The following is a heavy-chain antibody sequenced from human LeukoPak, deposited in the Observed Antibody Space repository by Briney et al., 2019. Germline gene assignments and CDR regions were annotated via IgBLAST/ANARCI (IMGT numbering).Heavy chain of an antibody. CDR2: MNPNSGNT. Sequence: ASVKVSCKASGYTFTSYDINWVRQATGQGLEWMGWMNPNSGNTGYAQKFQGRVTMTRNTSISTAYMELSSLRSEDTAVYYCATYYYDSSGYYGGFDYWGQGTLVTVPS. CDR1: GYTFTSYD. J-gene: IGHJ4*02. CDR3: ATYYYDSSGYYGGFDY. V-gene: IGHV1-8*01. D-gene: IGHD3-22*01.